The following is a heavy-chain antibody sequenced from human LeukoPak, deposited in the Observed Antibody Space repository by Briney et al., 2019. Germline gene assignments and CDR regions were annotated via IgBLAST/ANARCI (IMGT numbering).Heavy chain of an antibody. Sequence: HSQTLSLTCAISGDSVSSNSAAWNWIRQSPSRGLEWLGRTYYWSKRYNDYAVSVKSRITVNSDTSKNQYSLQLNSVTPEDTAVYYGARGRISYYGMDVWGQGTTVTVSS. J-gene: IGHJ6*02. CDR1: GDSVSSNSAA. V-gene: IGHV6-1*01. CDR2: TYYWSKRYN. CDR3: ARGRISYYGMDV.